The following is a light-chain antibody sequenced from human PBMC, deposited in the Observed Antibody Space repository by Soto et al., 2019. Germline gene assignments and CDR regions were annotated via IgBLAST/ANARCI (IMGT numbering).Light chain of an antibody. CDR3: SSYTSSSTYV. J-gene: IGLJ1*01. CDR2: EVS. V-gene: IGLV2-14*01. Sequence: QSALTQPASVSGSPGQSITISCIGTSSDVGGYNYVSWYQQYPGKAPKFMIYEVSNRPSGVSNRFSGSKSGNTASLTISGLQAEDEADYYCSSYTSSSTYVFGTGTNLTVL. CDR1: SSDVGGYNY.